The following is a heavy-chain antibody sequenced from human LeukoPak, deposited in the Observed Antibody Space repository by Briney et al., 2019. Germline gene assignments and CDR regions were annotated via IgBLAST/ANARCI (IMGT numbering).Heavy chain of an antibody. Sequence: ASVKVSCKASGYTFTGYYIHWVRQAPGQGLEWMGWINPNSGGTNYAQKFQGRVTMTRDTSISTAYMELSRLRSDDTAVYYCARLNCSSTSCFHDYWGQGTLVTVSS. D-gene: IGHD2-2*01. CDR2: INPNSGGT. V-gene: IGHV1-2*02. CDR1: GYTFTGYY. J-gene: IGHJ4*02. CDR3: ARLNCSSTSCFHDY.